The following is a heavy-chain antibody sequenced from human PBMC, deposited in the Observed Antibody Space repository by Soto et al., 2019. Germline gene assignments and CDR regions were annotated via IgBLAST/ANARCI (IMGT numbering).Heavy chain of an antibody. V-gene: IGHV3-23*01. CDR1: GSTFSSYA. J-gene: IGHJ5*02. CDR2: ISGSGGST. CDR3: AKDSRLREFDWPRWFDP. D-gene: IGHD3-9*01. Sequence: GGSLRLSCAASGSTFSSYAMSWVRQAPGKGLERVSAISGSGGSTYYADSVKGRFTISRDNSKNTLYLQMNSLRAEDTAVYYCAKDSRLREFDWPRWFDPWGQGTLVTVSP.